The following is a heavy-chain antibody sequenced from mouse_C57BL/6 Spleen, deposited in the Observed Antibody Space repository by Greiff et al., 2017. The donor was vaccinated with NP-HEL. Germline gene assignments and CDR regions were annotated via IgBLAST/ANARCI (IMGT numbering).Heavy chain of an antibody. CDR2: INPSNGGT. CDR1: GYTFTSYW. CDR3: ARYRGIHDGYYEGFDY. V-gene: IGHV1-53*01. Sequence: QVQLQQPGTELVKPGASVKLSCKASGYTFTSYWMHWVKQRPGQGLEWIGNINPSNGGTNYNEKFKSKATLTVDKSSSTAYMQLSSLTSEDSAVYYCARYRGIHDGYYEGFDYWGQGTTLTVSS. J-gene: IGHJ2*01. D-gene: IGHD2-3*01.